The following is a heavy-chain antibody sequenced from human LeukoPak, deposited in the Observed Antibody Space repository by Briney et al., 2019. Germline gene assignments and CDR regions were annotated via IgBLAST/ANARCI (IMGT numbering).Heavy chain of an antibody. Sequence: GGSLRLSCAASGFTFSSYTMAWVRQAPGKGLEWISAISGSGGSTYYADSVKGRFTISRDNSKNTLYLQMNSLRAEDTAVYYCAKIPYSSGWVQNWFDPWGQGTLVTVSS. CDR3: AKIPYSSGWVQNWFDP. CDR1: GFTFSSYT. J-gene: IGHJ5*02. CDR2: ISGSGGST. D-gene: IGHD6-19*01. V-gene: IGHV3-23*01.